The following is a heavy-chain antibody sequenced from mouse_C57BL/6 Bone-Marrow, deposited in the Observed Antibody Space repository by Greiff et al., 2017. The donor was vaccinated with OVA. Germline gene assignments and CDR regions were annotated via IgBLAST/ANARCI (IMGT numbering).Heavy chain of an antibody. J-gene: IGHJ3*01. CDR2: ISDGGSYT. CDR1: GFTFSSYA. D-gene: IGHD1-1*01. CDR3: ARDSTEWCAY. Sequence: EVKVEESGGGLVKPGGSLKLSCAASGFTFSSYAMSWVRQTPEKRLEWVATISDGGSYTYYPDNVKGRFTISRDKAKNNLYLQMSHLKTEDTAMDYCARDSTEWCAYWGQGTLVTVSA. V-gene: IGHV5-4*01.